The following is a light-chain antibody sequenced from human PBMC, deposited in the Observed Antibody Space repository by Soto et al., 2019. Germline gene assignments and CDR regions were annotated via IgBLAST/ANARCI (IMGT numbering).Light chain of an antibody. Sequence: EIVMTQSPATLSGSPGERATLSCRASQSVSSNLAWYQQQPGQAPRLLIYGASTRATGIPARFSGSGSGTEVTLTISSLQSEDLAVYYCQQYNNWPRTVGQGTQVDIK. J-gene: IGKJ1*01. V-gene: IGKV3-15*01. CDR3: QQYNNWPRT. CDR2: GAS. CDR1: QSVSSN.